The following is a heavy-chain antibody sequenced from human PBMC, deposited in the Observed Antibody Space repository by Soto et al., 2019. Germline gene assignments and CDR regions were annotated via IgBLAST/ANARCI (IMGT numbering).Heavy chain of an antibody. CDR1: GGSISSGDYY. J-gene: IGHJ3*02. CDR2: IYYSGST. Sequence: QVQLQESGPGLVKPSQTLSLTCTVSGGSISSGDYYWSWIRQPPGKGLEWIGYIYYSGSTYYNPSLKSRVTISVDTSKNQFSLKLSSVTAADTAVYYCARVGYYYDSTPGGFDIWGQGTMVTVSS. D-gene: IGHD3-22*01. V-gene: IGHV4-30-4*01. CDR3: ARVGYYYDSTPGGFDI.